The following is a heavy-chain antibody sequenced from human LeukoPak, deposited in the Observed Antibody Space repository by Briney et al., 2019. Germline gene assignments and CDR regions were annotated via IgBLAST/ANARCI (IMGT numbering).Heavy chain of an antibody. Sequence: SQTLSLTCTVSGGSISSGGYYWSWIRQHPGKGLEWIGYIYYSGSTYYNPSLKSRVTISVDTSKNQFSLKLSSVTAADTAVYYCARVYYYDSSGHLYAFDIWGQGTMVTVS. J-gene: IGHJ3*02. CDR1: GGSISSGGYY. V-gene: IGHV4-31*03. CDR2: IYYSGST. D-gene: IGHD3-22*01. CDR3: ARVYYYDSSGHLYAFDI.